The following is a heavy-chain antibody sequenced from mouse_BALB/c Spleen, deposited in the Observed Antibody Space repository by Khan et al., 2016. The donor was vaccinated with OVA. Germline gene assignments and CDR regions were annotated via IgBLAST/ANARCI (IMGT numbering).Heavy chain of an antibody. Sequence: VQLQESGAELAKPGASVKMSCKASGYTFTSYWMHWIKQRPGQGLEWIGYINPTSGYTDYNQKFKDKATLTADKSSSTAYMQLSSLTSDDSGVYYWAKDGMDYWGQGTTLTVSS. CDR1: GYTFTSYW. D-gene: IGHD2-3*01. CDR2: INPTSGYT. CDR3: AKDGMDY. V-gene: IGHV1-7*01. J-gene: IGHJ2*01.